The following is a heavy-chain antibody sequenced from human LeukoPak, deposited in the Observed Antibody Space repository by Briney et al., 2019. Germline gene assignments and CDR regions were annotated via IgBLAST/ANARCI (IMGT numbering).Heavy chain of an antibody. CDR2: IYYSGST. V-gene: IGHV4-59*12. Sequence: SETLSLTCSVSGGSISNYYWIWIRQPPGKGLEWIGYIYYSGSTNYNPSLKSRVTMSVDTSKNQFSLKLSSVTAADTAVYYCARDLVGGSFNYFDYWGQGTLVTVSS. J-gene: IGHJ4*02. D-gene: IGHD1-26*01. CDR1: GGSISNYY. CDR3: ARDLVGGSFNYFDY.